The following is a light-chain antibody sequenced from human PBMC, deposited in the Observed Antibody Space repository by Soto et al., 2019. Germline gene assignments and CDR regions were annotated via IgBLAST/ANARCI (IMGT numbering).Light chain of an antibody. V-gene: IGKV4-1*01. CDR2: WAS. Sequence: DFVMTQSTDSLAVSLGERATINCKYSQSVLYSTNNKKYLAWYQQKQEQPPKLLIYWASTRESGVADRFSGSGSGTDVTLNISRLQAEDVALYFCKQYYTTPFTFGVGNKVKIK. CDR1: QSVLYSTNNKKY. J-gene: IGKJ4*01. CDR3: KQYYTTPFT.